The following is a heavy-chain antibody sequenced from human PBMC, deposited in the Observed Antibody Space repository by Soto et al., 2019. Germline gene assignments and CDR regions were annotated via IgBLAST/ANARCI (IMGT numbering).Heavy chain of an antibody. V-gene: IGHV3-15*07. CDR3: SPGRYRHVSDY. CDR2: IRSKADGGTT. Sequence: GGSLRLSCAASGFTLTNGWMTWVRQAPGKGLEWVGRIRSKADGGTTDYSAPVKGRFTISRDDSKDTLYLQMNSLKDEDTAVCYCSPGRYRHVSDYWGPGTLVTVSP. J-gene: IGHJ4*02. D-gene: IGHD5-18*01. CDR1: GFTLTNGW.